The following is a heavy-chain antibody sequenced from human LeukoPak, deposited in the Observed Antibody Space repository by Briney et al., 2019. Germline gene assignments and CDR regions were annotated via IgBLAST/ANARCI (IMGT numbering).Heavy chain of an antibody. CDR2: IRSKADNYAT. J-gene: IGHJ4*02. CDR1: GFTFSGSV. D-gene: IGHD2-21*02. V-gene: IGHV3-73*01. CDR3: TRLWGDCGGDCYSHDY. Sequence: GGSLKLSCVASGFTFSGSVMHWVRQASGKGLEWVGRIRSKADNYATAYGASVKGRFIISRDDSKNTAYLQMNSLRAEDTAVYYCTRLWGDCGGDCYSHDYWGQGALVTVSS.